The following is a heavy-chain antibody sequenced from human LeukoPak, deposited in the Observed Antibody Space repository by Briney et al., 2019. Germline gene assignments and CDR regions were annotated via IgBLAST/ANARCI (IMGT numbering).Heavy chain of an antibody. CDR3: ARLPLGAFGEVLNFDY. J-gene: IGHJ4*02. Sequence: SETLSLTCTVSGGSISSYYWTWIRQPPGKGLEWIGYIYYSGSTNYNPSLKSRVTISIDTSKNQFSLRVNSVTAADTAVYYCARLPLGAFGEVLNFDYWGQGSLVTVSS. V-gene: IGHV4-59*12. CDR1: GGSISSYY. CDR2: IYYSGST. D-gene: IGHD3-10*01.